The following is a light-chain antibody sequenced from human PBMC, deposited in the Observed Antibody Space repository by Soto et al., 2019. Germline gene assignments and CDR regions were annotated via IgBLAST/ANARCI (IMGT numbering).Light chain of an antibody. V-gene: IGKV3-15*01. Sequence: EIVMTQSPATLSVSPGERATLSCRASQSVSSNLAWYQQKPGQAPRLLIYGASTRATGIPARFSGSGSGTEFTLTISRLASEELAVYYCQQYYNWRTFGQGTKVEIK. J-gene: IGKJ1*01. CDR1: QSVSSN. CDR3: QQYYNWRT. CDR2: GAS.